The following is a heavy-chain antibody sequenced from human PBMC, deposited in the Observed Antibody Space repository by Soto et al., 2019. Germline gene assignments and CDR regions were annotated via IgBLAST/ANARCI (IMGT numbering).Heavy chain of an antibody. CDR2: ISAYNGNT. D-gene: IGHD4-17*01. Sequence: QVHLVQSGAEVKKPGASVTVSCKASGYTFTSYGISWVRQAPGQELEWMGWISAYNGNTNYAQKLHGRGTMTTDTPTSTAYMELRSLRSDDTAGYYCARGPADDDYGDYAPLHYWGEEALVTVSS. J-gene: IGHJ4*02. CDR3: ARGPADDDYGDYAPLHY. CDR1: GYTFTSYG. V-gene: IGHV1-18*01.